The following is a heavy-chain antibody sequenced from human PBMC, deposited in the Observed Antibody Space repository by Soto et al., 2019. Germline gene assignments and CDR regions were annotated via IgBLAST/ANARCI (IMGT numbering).Heavy chain of an antibody. Sequence: SETLSLTCAVSGASISSNNWWSWVRQPPGKGLEWIGEIYHSGSTNYNPSLKSRVTISVDKSKNQFSLKLSSVTAADTAVYCCARDEAQDYYYGMDVWGQGTTVTVSS. CDR1: GASISSNNW. J-gene: IGHJ6*02. CDR3: ARDEAQDYYYGMDV. CDR2: IYHSGST. V-gene: IGHV4-4*01.